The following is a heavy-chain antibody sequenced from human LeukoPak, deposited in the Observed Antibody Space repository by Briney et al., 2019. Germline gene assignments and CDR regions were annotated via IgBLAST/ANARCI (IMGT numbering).Heavy chain of an antibody. J-gene: IGHJ6*02. D-gene: IGHD5-18*01. CDR3: ARDAVDTANAV. CDR2: ISYDGSNK. CDR1: GFTFSSYA. V-gene: IGHV3-30-3*01. Sequence: GGSLRLSCAASGFTFSSYAMHWVSQAPGKGLEWVAVISYDGSNKYYADSVKGRFTISRDNAKNTLYLQMNSLRAEDTAVYYCARDAVDTANAVWGQGTTVTVSS.